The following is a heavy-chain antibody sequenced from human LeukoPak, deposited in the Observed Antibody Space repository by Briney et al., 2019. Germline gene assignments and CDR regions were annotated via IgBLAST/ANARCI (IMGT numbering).Heavy chain of an antibody. V-gene: IGHV3-48*03. CDR3: ARAMTTVTTSLDY. J-gene: IGHJ4*02. CDR2: ISSSGSTI. D-gene: IGHD4-17*01. CDR1: GFTFSSYE. Sequence: GGSLRLSCAASGFTFSSYEMNWVRQAPGKGLEWVSYISSSGSTIYYADSVKGRFTISRDNAKNTLYLQMNSLRAEDTAVYYCARAMTTVTTSLDYWGQGTLVTVSS.